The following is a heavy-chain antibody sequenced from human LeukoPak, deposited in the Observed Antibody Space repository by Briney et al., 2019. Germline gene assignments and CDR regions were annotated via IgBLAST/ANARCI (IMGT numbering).Heavy chain of an antibody. V-gene: IGHV7-4-1*02. CDR2: INTNSGNP. D-gene: IGHD6-13*01. CDR1: GGTFSSYA. J-gene: IGHJ4*02. CDR3: ARDRATYSSTWYTPPHLDY. Sequence: GSSVKVSCKASGGTFSSYAISWVRQAPGQGLEWMGWINTNSGNPTYAQGFTGRFVFSLDTAVSTAYLQISSLKAEDTAVYYCARDRATYSSTWYTPPHLDYWGQGTLVTVSS.